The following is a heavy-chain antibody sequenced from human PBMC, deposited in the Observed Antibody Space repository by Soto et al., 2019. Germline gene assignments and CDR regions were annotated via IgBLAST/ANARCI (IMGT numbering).Heavy chain of an antibody. CDR1: GFTFSSYS. Sequence: EVQLVESGGGLVQPGGSLRLSCAASGFTFSSYSMNWVRQAPGTGLEWVSYISSSSSTIYYEDSVKGQFTISSDNAKNSLHLQMNSLRAEDTAVYYCARDDIVVVPAAGGKTGWFDPWGQGTLVTVSS. D-gene: IGHD2-2*01. V-gene: IGHV3-48*01. CDR3: ARDDIVVVPAAGGKTGWFDP. CDR2: ISSSSSTI. J-gene: IGHJ5*02.